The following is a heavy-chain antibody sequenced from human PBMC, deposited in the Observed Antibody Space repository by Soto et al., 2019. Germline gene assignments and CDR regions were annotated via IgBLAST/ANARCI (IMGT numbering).Heavy chain of an antibody. CDR3: AKTFTLAQYFDY. Sequence: GGSLRLSCAASGFTFFSYGMHWVRQAPGKGLEWVAVISYDGSNKYYADSVKGRFKISRDNSKNTLYLQMNSLRAEDTAVYYCAKTFTLAQYFDYWGQGTLVTVYS. CDR2: ISYDGSNK. J-gene: IGHJ4*02. V-gene: IGHV3-30*18. CDR1: GFTFFSYG.